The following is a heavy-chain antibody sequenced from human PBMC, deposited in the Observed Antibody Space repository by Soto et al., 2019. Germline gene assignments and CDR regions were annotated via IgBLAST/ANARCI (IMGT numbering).Heavy chain of an antibody. D-gene: IGHD3-22*01. CDR3: VKGEYYYDSAAYYPFDH. Sequence: GGSLRLCCSASGFTCSIYAMHWVRQAPGKGLEYVSSISTNGGNTHYADSVKGRFTISRDNSKNTHYLQMSNLRAEDTAVYYCVKGEYYYDSAAYYPFDHWGQGTLVTVSS. CDR2: ISTNGGNT. V-gene: IGHV3-64D*06. CDR1: GFTCSIYA. J-gene: IGHJ4*02.